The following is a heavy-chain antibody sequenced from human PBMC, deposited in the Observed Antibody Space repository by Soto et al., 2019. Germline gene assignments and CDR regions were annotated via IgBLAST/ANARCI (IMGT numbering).Heavy chain of an antibody. CDR1: GYTFTGYY. J-gene: IGHJ6*02. V-gene: IGHV1-2*04. Sequence: ASVKVSCKASGYTFTGYYMHWVRQAPGQGLEWMGWINPNSGGTNYAQKFQGWVTMTRDTSISTAYVELSRLRSDDTAVYYCARVSGSYYYGMDVWGQGTTVTVSS. D-gene: IGHD1-26*01. CDR2: INPNSGGT. CDR3: ARVSGSYYYGMDV.